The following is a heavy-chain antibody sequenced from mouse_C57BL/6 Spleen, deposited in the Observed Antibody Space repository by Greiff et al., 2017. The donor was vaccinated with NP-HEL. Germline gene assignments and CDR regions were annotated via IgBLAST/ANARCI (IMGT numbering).Heavy chain of an antibody. CDR3: TRGVAYYRGFAY. CDR1: GFTFSSYA. CDR2: ISSGGDYI. D-gene: IGHD2-14*01. Sequence: DVMLVESGEGLVKPGGSLKLSCAASGFTFSSYAMSWVRQTPEKRLEWVAYISSGGDYIYYADTVKGRFTFSRDNARNTLYLQMSSLKSEDTAMYYCTRGVAYYRGFAYWGQGTLVTVSA. V-gene: IGHV5-9-1*02. J-gene: IGHJ3*01.